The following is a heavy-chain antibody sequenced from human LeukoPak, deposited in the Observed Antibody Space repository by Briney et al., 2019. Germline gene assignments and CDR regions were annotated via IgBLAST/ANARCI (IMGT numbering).Heavy chain of an antibody. J-gene: IGHJ4*02. Sequence: SETLSLTCAVYGGSFSGYYWSWIRQPPGKGLEWIGEINHSGSTNYNPSLKSRVTISVDTSKNQFSLKLSSVTAADTAVYYCARDQEGSSWFDYWGQGTLVTVSS. CDR3: ARDQEGSSWFDY. V-gene: IGHV4-34*01. CDR1: GGSFSGYY. CDR2: INHSGST. D-gene: IGHD6-13*01.